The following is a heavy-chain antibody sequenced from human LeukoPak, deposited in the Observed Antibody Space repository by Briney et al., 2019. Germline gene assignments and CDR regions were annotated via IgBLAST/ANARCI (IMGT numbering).Heavy chain of an antibody. V-gene: IGHV1-2*02. Sequence: ASVKVSCKTSGFPFNDYYIHWVRQAPGQGLEWMGWIHPNNGVTNYAQKFQGRVTMTRDTPISTTSMELNRLRSDDTAFYYCARDGHFCGGDCLDAFDIWGQGTMVSVSS. CDR2: IHPNNGVT. CDR1: GFPFNDYY. J-gene: IGHJ3*02. D-gene: IGHD2-21*02. CDR3: ARDGHFCGGDCLDAFDI.